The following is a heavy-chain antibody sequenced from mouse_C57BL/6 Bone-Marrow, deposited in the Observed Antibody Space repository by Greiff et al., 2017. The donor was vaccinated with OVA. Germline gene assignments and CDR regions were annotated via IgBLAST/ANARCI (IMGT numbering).Heavy chain of an antibody. V-gene: IGHV1-18*01. D-gene: IGHD1-1*01. CDR1: GYTFTDYN. J-gene: IGHJ1*03. CDR3: ARSGYYEYFDV. Sequence: EVQLQQSGPELVKPGASVKIPCKASGYTFTDYNMDWVKQSHGKSLEWIGDINPNNGGTIYNQKFKGKATLTVDKSSSTAYMELRSLTSEDTAVYYCARSGYYEYFDVWGTGTTVTVSS. CDR2: INPNNGGT.